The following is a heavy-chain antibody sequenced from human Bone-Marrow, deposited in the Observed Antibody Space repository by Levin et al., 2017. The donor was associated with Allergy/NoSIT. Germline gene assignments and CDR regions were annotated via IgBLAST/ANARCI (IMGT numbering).Heavy chain of an antibody. V-gene: IGHV3-23*01. CDR2: ISGSGGST. J-gene: IGHJ3*02. CDR3: ANGEILVWFGESRAHACDI. CDR1: GFTFSSYA. Sequence: GGSLRLSCAASGFTFSSYAMSWVRQAPGKGLEWVSAISGSGGSTYYADSVKGRFTISRDNSKNTLYLQMNSLRAEDTAVYYCANGEILVWFGESRAHACDIWGQGTMVTVSS. D-gene: IGHD3-10*01.